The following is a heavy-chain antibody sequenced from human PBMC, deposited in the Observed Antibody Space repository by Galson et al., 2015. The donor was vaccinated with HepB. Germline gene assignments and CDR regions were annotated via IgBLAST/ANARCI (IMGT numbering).Heavy chain of an antibody. D-gene: IGHD2-21*01. J-gene: IGHJ1*01. V-gene: IGHV3-23*01. CDR3: AKAGGYCGGDCFPD. Sequence: SLRLSCAASGFTFSSYAMSWVRQAPGKGLEWVSSISGSGATTFYADSVKGRFIISKDNSRNTLYLQMNGLRAEDTAVYYCAKAGGYCGGDCFPDWGQGTLVTVSS. CDR2: ISGSGATT. CDR1: GFTFSSYA.